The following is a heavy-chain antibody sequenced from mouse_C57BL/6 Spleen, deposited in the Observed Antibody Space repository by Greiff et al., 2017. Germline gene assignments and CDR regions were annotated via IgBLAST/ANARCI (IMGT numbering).Heavy chain of an antibody. J-gene: IGHJ2*01. D-gene: IGHD2-4*01. CDR2: IDPEDGDT. Sequence: VQLQQSGAELVRPGASVKLSCTASGFNIKDYYMPWVKQTPEQGLEWIGRIDPEDGDTEYAPKFQGKATMTADTSSNSAYLQLSSLTSEDTAVYDCTTSDYAGYYFDYWGQGTTLTVSS. V-gene: IGHV14-1*01. CDR1: GFNIKDYY. CDR3: TTSDYAGYYFDY.